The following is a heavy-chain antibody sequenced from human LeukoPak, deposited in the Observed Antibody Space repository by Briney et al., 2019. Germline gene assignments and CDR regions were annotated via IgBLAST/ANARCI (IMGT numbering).Heavy chain of an antibody. CDR3: ARNDPFDY. D-gene: IGHD1-1*01. CDR2: ISGDGGST. V-gene: IGHV3-43*02. J-gene: IGHJ4*02. CDR1: GFTFDDYA. Sequence: QPGGSLRLSCAASGFTFDDYAMHWVRQAPGKGLEWVSLISGDGGSTYYADSVKGRFTISRDNAKNSLYLQMNSLRDEDTAVYYCARNDPFDYWGQGTLVTVSS.